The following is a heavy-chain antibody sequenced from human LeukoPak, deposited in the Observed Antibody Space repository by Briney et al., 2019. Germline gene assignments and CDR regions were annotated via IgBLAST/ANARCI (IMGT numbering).Heavy chain of an antibody. J-gene: IGHJ4*02. V-gene: IGHV3-30-3*01. CDR3: ASADSSGIPYYFDY. D-gene: IGHD3-22*01. CDR1: GFTFSSYA. Sequence: AGGSLRLSCAASGFTFSSYAMHWVRQAPGKGLEWVAVISYDGSNKYYADSVKGRFTISRGNSKNTLYLQMNSLRAEDTAVYYCASADSSGIPYYFDYWGQGTLVTVSS. CDR2: ISYDGSNK.